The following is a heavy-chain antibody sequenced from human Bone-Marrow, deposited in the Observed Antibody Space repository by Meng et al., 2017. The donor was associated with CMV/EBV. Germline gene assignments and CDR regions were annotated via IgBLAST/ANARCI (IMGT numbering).Heavy chain of an antibody. Sequence: QPQQSCPALVKPSQTLSLPGAISGDSVSSNSAARNWIRQSPSRCLEWLGRTYYRSKCYNDYAVSVKTRITITPNTSKNQFSLQLNSVTPEDTAVYYCARTSYGYDYWGQGTLVTVSS. CDR1: GDSVSSNSAA. CDR2: TYYRSKCYN. D-gene: IGHD5-18*01. CDR3: ARTSYGYDY. V-gene: IGHV6-1*01. J-gene: IGHJ4*02.